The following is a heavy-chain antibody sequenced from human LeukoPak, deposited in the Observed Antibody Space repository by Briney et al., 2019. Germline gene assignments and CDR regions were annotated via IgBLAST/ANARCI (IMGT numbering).Heavy chain of an antibody. D-gene: IGHD2-21*02. J-gene: IGHJ5*01. CDR3: ARELPREVTLDS. CDR1: EFDFFSYG. CDR2: IFTDGSTT. V-gene: IGHV3-74*01. Sequence: GGSLRLSCVASEFDFFSYGMQWVRQAPGKGLGWVSRIFTDGSTTSYADSGKGRFTISRDNAKNTLYLEMKSLRVEDTAVYYCARELPREVTLDSWGQGTLVTVSP.